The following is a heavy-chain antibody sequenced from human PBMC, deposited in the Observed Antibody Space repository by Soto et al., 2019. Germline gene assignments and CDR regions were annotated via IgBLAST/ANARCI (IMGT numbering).Heavy chain of an antibody. J-gene: IGHJ6*02. CDR2: IYYSRST. D-gene: IGHD3-9*01. Sequence: PSETLSLTCAVSGGSISSGDYYWAWIRQPPGKGLEWIGYIYYSRSTYYNPSLKSRVTIPLDTSNNQFSLKLSSVTAADTAVYYCARAITLTGHLGYYYALDVCGHGTTVPVSS. CDR1: GGSISSGDYY. V-gene: IGHV4-30-4*01. CDR3: ARAITLTGHLGYYYALDV.